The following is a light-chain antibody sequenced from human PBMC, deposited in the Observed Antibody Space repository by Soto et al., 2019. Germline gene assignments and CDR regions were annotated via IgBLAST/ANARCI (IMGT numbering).Light chain of an antibody. CDR1: QSVSSN. CDR3: QQYGSSPTLT. Sequence: EIVLTQSPATLSVSPGERATLSCRASQSVSSNLAWYQQKPGQAPRLLIYGASSRANGIPDRFSGSGSGTDLTLTISRLEPEDFVVYYCQQYGSSPTLTFGGGTKVDIK. CDR2: GAS. V-gene: IGKV3-20*01. J-gene: IGKJ4*01.